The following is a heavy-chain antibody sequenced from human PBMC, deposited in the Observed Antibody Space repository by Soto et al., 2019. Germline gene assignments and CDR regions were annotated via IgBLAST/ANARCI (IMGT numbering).Heavy chain of an antibody. CDR2: FSASGGNT. D-gene: IGHD2-21*01. J-gene: IGHJ4*02. CDR3: AKAGEWIADFDY. V-gene: IGHV3-23*01. CDR1: GFTFSNYA. Sequence: EVQLLESGGGLVQPGGSLRLSCVASGFTFSNYAMRWVRQAPGKGLEWVAAFSASGGNTYYADSVKGRFTISRDNSRNILFLEMNSLRAEDKALYYCAKAGEWIADFDYWGQGTLVTVSS.